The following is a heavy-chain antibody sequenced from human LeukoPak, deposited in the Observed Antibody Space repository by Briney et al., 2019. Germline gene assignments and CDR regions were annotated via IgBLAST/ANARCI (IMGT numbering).Heavy chain of an antibody. D-gene: IGHD3-10*01. Sequence: GGSLRLSCAASGFTFSSYAMSWVRQAPGKGLEWVSAISGSGGSTYYADSVKGRFTISRDNSKNTLYLQMNSLRAGDTAVYYCAKHRTSGSYAFDIWGQGTMVTVSS. CDR3: AKHRTSGSYAFDI. J-gene: IGHJ3*02. V-gene: IGHV3-23*01. CDR2: ISGSGGST. CDR1: GFTFSSYA.